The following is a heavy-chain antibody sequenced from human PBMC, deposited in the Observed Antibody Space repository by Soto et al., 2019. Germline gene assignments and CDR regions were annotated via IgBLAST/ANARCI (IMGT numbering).Heavy chain of an antibody. CDR2: IYHGGST. J-gene: IGHJ4*02. CDR3: ARAPRGTWYAYTIDY. CDR1: GGSLNNSNW. Sequence: PSETLSLTCAVSGGSLNNSNWWSWVRQPPGKGLEWIGEIYHGGSTNYNPSLKSRVAISLDKSKNHFSLRLSSVTAADTAVYYCARAPRGTWYAYTIDYWGQGTLVTVPS. V-gene: IGHV4-4*02. D-gene: IGHD6-13*01.